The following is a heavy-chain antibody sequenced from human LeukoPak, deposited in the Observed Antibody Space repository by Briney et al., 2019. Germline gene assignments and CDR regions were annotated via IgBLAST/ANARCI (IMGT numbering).Heavy chain of an antibody. J-gene: IGHJ3*01. Sequence: ASVTVSCKASGYTFTDYYMHWVRQAPGQGLEWMAWINPNSGGTNYAQKFQGRVTMTRDTSISTAYMELSRLRSDDTAVYYCARVRTKDAFDVWGQRTMVTVSS. CDR2: INPNSGGT. CDR3: ARVRTKDAFDV. D-gene: IGHD2-8*01. V-gene: IGHV1-2*02. CDR1: GYTFTDYY.